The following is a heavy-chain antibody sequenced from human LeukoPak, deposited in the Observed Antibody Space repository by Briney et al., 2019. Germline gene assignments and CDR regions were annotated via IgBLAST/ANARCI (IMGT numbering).Heavy chain of an antibody. CDR1: GGTFSSYA. D-gene: IGHD4-17*01. CDR2: IIPIFGTA. Sequence: VASVKVSCKASGGTFSSYAISWVRQAPGQGLEWMGGIIPIFGTANYAQKFQGRVTITADKSTSTAYMELSSLRSEDTAVYYCAGGLGDYGDCVDCLYFDYWGQGTLVTVSS. J-gene: IGHJ4*02. V-gene: IGHV1-69*06. CDR3: AGGLGDYGDCVDCLYFDY.